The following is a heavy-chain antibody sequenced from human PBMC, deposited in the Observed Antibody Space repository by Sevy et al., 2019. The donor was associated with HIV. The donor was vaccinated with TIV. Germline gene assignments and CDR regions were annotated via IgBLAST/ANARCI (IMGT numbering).Heavy chain of an antibody. V-gene: IGHV3-30*18. CDR3: VKDPDYNFWRGDYGMDV. CDR1: AFTFSTYA. J-gene: IGHJ6*02. Sequence: GGSLRLSCTASAFTFSTYAMHWVRQAPGKGLEWVAVVSYDGGNRHYAASVNGRFTISRDNSKNTLYLQMSSLRVEDTAVYYCVKDPDYNFWRGDYGMDVWGQWTTVTVSS. D-gene: IGHD3-3*01. CDR2: VSYDGGNR.